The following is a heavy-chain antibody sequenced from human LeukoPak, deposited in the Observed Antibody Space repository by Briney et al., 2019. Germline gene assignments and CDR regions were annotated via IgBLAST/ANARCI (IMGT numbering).Heavy chain of an antibody. J-gene: IGHJ4*02. D-gene: IGHD3-10*01. CDR2: IDRDDDK. V-gene: IGHV2-70*04. Sequence: SGPALVKPTQTLTLTCTFSGFSLSTSGMRVSWIRQPPGKALEWLARIDRDDDKFYSTSLKTRLTISKDTSKNQVVLTMTNMDPVDTATYYCVRGSGSTIDYWGQGTLVTVSS. CDR1: GFSLSTSGMR. CDR3: VRGSGSTIDY.